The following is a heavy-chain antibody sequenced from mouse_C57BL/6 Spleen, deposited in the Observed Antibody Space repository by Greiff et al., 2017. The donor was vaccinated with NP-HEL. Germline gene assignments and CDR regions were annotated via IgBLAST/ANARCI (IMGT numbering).Heavy chain of an antibody. Sequence: QVQLKQSGAELVKPGASVKISCKASGYAFSSYWMNWVKQRPGKGLEWIGQIYPGDGDTNYNGKFKGKATLTADKSSSTAYMQLSSLTSEDSAVYFCARGGTTASFAYWGQGTLVTVSA. CDR3: ARGGTTASFAY. CDR1: GYAFSSYW. CDR2: IYPGDGDT. D-gene: IGHD1-2*01. J-gene: IGHJ3*01. V-gene: IGHV1-80*01.